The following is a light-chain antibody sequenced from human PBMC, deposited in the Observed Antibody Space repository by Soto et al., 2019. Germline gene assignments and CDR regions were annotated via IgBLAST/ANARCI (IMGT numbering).Light chain of an antibody. Sequence: EIQMTQSPSSLCAPLGARLPIICRASQSISSYLNWHQQKPGKAPQLLIYAASSLQSGVPSRISGSASGTDFTLTIRRLQPEDFATDYCQQSYSTPTFGQGTKVDIK. CDR3: QQSYSTPT. CDR2: AAS. CDR1: QSISSY. J-gene: IGKJ1*01. V-gene: IGKV1-39*01.